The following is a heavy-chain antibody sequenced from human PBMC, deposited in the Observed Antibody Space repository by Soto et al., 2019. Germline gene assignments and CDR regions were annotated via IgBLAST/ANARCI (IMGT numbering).Heavy chain of an antibody. J-gene: IGHJ4*02. CDR1: GFSFTNYW. CDR3: ARSGKSAQRYFGY. V-gene: IGHV5-51*01. Sequence: VESLKISCKASGFSFTNYWIGWVRQMPGKGLELMGIIYPGDSDTRYSPSFQGQVTISADRSISTAYLQWSSLKASDTALYYCARSGKSAQRYFGYWGQGTLVTVSS. CDR2: IYPGDSDT. D-gene: IGHD1-20*01.